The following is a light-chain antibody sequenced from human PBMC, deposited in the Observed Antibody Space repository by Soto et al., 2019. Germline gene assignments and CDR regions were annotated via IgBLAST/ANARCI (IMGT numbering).Light chain of an antibody. CDR2: GAS. Sequence: EIVMTQSPATLSVSPGERVTLSSRAGQSVSSNLAWYQQKPGQAPRLFIYGASTRATGIPGRFSGSGSGTEFTLTISSLQSEDFAVYYCQQYNDWPLTFGGGTKVEI. CDR3: QQYNDWPLT. CDR1: QSVSSN. V-gene: IGKV3-15*01. J-gene: IGKJ4*01.